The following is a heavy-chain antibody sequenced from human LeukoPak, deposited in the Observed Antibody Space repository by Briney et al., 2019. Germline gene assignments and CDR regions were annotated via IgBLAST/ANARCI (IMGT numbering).Heavy chain of an antibody. V-gene: IGHV1-18*01. Sequence: ASVKVSCKASGYTFTSYGISWVRQAPGQGLEWMGWISAYNGNTNYAQKLQGRVTMTTDTSTSTAYMELRSLRSDDTAVYYCAREAYYYGSGSYWSDYWGQGTLVTVSS. CDR1: GYTFTSYG. CDR3: AREAYYYGSGSYWSDY. D-gene: IGHD3-10*01. CDR2: ISAYNGNT. J-gene: IGHJ4*02.